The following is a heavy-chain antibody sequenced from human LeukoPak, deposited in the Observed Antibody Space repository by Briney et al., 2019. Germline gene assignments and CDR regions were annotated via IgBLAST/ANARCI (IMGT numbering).Heavy chain of an antibody. CDR3: ARGKYYYGSGSYHPGLPADY. CDR1: GVSISSSNSY. V-gene: IGHV4-39*07. CDR2: IYYSGST. J-gene: IGHJ4*02. D-gene: IGHD3-10*01. Sequence: NTSETLSLTCTVSGVSISSSNSYWGWIRQPPGKGLEWIGSIYYSGSTNYNPSLKSRVTISVDTSKNQFSLKLSSVTAADTAVYYCARGKYYYGSGSYHPGLPADYWGQGTLVTVSS.